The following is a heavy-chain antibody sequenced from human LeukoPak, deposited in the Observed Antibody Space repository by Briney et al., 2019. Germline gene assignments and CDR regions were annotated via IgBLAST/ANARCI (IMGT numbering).Heavy chain of an antibody. J-gene: IGHJ2*01. V-gene: IGHV4-34*01. CDR1: VGSFSGYY. Sequence: SETLSLTCAVYVGSFSGYYWSWIRQPPGKGLEWIGEINHSGSTNYNPSLKSRVTISVDTSKDQFSLKVSSVTAADTAVYYCARSPRETIFGVVIIDWYFDLWGRGTLVTVSS. D-gene: IGHD3-3*01. CDR3: ARSPRETIFGVVIIDWYFDL. CDR2: INHSGST.